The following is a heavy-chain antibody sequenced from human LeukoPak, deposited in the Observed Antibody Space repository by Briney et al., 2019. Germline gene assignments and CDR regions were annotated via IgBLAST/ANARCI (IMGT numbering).Heavy chain of an antibody. D-gene: IGHD6-13*01. Sequence: ASVKVSCKASGGTFSSYAISWVRQAPGQGLEWMGWINPNSGATNYAQKFQGRVTMTRDTSISTAYMELSRLRSDDTAVYYCARAHLIAAAGYNWFDPWGQGTLVTVSS. V-gene: IGHV1-2*02. J-gene: IGHJ5*02. CDR3: ARAHLIAAAGYNWFDP. CDR2: INPNSGAT. CDR1: GGTFSSYA.